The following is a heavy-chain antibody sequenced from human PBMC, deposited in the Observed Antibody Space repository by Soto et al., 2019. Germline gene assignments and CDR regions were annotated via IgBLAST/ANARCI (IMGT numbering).Heavy chain of an antibody. V-gene: IGHV1-69*13. CDR3: ARETMATRNFDY. CDR2: IIPIFGTA. CDR1: GGTFSSYA. J-gene: IGHJ4*02. Sequence: SVKVSCKASGGTFSSYAISWVRQAPGQGLEWMGGIIPIFGTANYAQKFQGRVTITADESTSTAYMELSSLRSEDTAVYYCARETMATRNFDYWGQGTLVTVSS. D-gene: IGHD5-12*01.